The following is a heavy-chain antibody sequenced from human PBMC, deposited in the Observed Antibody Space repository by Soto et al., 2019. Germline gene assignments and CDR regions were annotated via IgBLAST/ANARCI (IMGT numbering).Heavy chain of an antibody. Sequence: QLQLQESGPGLVKPSETLSLTCTVSGGSISSSSYYWGWIRQPPGKGLEWIGSIYYSGSTYYNPSLKSRVTISVDTSKNQFSLKLSSVTAADTAVYYCARRYSSSSYYFDYWGQGTLVTVSS. CDR2: IYYSGST. CDR3: ARRYSSSSYYFDY. D-gene: IGHD6-6*01. CDR1: GGSISSSSYY. V-gene: IGHV4-39*01. J-gene: IGHJ4*02.